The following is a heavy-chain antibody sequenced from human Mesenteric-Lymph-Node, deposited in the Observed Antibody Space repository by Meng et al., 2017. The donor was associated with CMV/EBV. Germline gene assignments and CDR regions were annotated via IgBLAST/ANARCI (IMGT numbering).Heavy chain of an antibody. Sequence: GESLKISCAASGFSLDTYAVHWVRQAPGKGLEYVAGITSNGGGTYHADSVKGRFTISRDNSENTVYLRMGSLRLEDMAVYYCAKDRSRYDSWGGYYYENDHWGQGTRVTVSS. CDR3: AKDRSRYDSWGGYYYENDH. D-gene: IGHD3-3*01. J-gene: IGHJ4*02. CDR2: ITSNGGGT. V-gene: IGHV3-64*02. CDR1: GFSLDTYA.